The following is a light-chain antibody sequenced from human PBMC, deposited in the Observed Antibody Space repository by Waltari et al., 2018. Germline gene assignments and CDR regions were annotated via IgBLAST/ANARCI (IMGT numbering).Light chain of an antibody. V-gene: IGKV3-20*01. CDR3: QQFGGAPMYT. J-gene: IGKJ2*01. Sequence: RARLFVDNSNFAWYQQKPGQAPRLLLYSASTRDTGVPDRISGSGSGTDFTLTINKVEAADSAVYYCQQFGGAPMYTFGQGTKVEI. CDR1: LFVDNSN. CDR2: SAS.